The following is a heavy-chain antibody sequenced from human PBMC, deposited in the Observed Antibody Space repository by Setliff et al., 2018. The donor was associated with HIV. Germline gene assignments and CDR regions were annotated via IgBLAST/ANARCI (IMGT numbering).Heavy chain of an antibody. Sequence: ASVKVSCKASGYTFTTYSMHWVRQAPGQSLEWMGWINVGKGDTKYSQEFQGRITITRNTSANTAYMELSSLRSDDTAVYFCARGALLAVFDFDYWGHGTLVTVSS. CDR2: INVGKGDT. CDR1: GYTFTTYS. J-gene: IGHJ4*01. D-gene: IGHD3-10*01. CDR3: ARGALLAVFDFDY. V-gene: IGHV1-3*01.